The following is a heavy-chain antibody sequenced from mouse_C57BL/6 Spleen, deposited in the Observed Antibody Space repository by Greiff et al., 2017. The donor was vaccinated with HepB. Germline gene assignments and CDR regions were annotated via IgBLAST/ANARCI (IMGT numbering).Heavy chain of an antibody. Sequence: EVMLVESGGGLVQPGGSLSLSCAASGFTFTDYYMSWVRQPPGKALEWLGFIRNKANGYTTEYSASVKGRFTISRDNSQSILYLQMNALRAEDSATYYCARYGRGYYDPYYFDYWGQGTTLTVSS. V-gene: IGHV7-3*01. CDR2: IRNKANGYTT. CDR1: GFTFTDYY. J-gene: IGHJ2*01. CDR3: ARYGRGYYDPYYFDY. D-gene: IGHD2-4*01.